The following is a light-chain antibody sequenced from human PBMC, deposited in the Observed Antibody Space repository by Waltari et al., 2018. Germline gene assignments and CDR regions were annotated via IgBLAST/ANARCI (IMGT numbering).Light chain of an antibody. V-gene: IGKV4-1*01. Sequence: DIVMTQSPESLAVSLGARATINCRTSQSILYNSNDKNYLAWYQKKPGQPPKLLIYWASTRYSGVPERVSGSESGTDCSLTISSRQPEDVAVYYCQQYYSRRTFGRGTRVEIK. CDR2: WAS. CDR1: QSILYNSNDKNY. J-gene: IGKJ1*01. CDR3: QQYYSRRT.